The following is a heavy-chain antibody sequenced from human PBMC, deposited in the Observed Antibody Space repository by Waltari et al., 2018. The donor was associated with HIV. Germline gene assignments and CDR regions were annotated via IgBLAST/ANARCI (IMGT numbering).Heavy chain of an antibody. V-gene: IGHV1-69*08. CDR1: GGAFVSHT. CDR3: ASARETMGVDFDS. J-gene: IGHJ5*01. D-gene: IGHD3-10*01. Sequence: QVQLVQSGAEVKKPGSSVRVSCKASGGAFVSHTFNWVRQAPGQGLEWMGRANPMFGTANYARKFQGRVTITADKSTTTAYMELNGLRIDDMAVYYCASARETMGVDFDSWGQGTLVTVS. CDR2: ANPMFGTA.